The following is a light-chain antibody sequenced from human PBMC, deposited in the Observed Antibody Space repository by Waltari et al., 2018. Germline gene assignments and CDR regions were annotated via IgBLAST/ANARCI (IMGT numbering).Light chain of an antibody. Sequence: EIGLTQSPGTLSLSPGERATLSCRASQGINIYLAWYQQKPGQAPRLLIYGASTRATGTPDRFGGSGSGTDFTLTINRLEPEDSAVYYCQQYVKSAITCGQGTRLEIK. V-gene: IGKV3-20*01. CDR1: QGINIY. CDR2: GAS. CDR3: QQYVKSAIT. J-gene: IGKJ5*01.